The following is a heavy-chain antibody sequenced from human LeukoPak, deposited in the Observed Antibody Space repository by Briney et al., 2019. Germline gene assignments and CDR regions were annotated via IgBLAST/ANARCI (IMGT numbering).Heavy chain of an antibody. CDR3: AKVGLITVYDAFHI. J-gene: IGHJ3*02. Sequence: QPGGSLLVSCAASGLTFSSCAMGGVRQAPGKGLEGVSVVSGSGVDTYYADSVQGRFTISRDNSRNTLYLQMNSLRAEDTAVYYCAKVGLITVYDAFHIWGQGTMITVSS. CDR2: VSGSGVDT. D-gene: IGHD4-11*01. V-gene: IGHV3-23*01. CDR1: GLTFSSCA.